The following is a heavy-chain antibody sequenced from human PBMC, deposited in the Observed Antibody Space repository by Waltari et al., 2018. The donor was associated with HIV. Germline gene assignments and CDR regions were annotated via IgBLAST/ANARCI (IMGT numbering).Heavy chain of an antibody. CDR2: IWYEGSNK. CDR3: AREGGGYDIDY. V-gene: IGHV3-33*01. Sequence: QVQLVESGGGVVQPGRSLRLSCAASGFTFSSYGMHWVRQAPGKGLEWVALIWYEGSNKYYADSAKGRFTISRDNSKKTLNLQMNSLRAEDTAVYYCAREGGGYDIDYWGQGTLVTVSS. D-gene: IGHD5-12*01. CDR1: GFTFSSYG. J-gene: IGHJ4*02.